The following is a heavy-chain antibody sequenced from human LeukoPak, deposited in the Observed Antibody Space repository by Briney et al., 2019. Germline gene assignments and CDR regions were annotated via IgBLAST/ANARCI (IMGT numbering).Heavy chain of an antibody. J-gene: IGHJ4*02. D-gene: IGHD3-22*01. CDR3: ARGYYYDSSGPFDY. CDR2: ISSSSSTI. V-gene: IGHV3-48*01. Sequence: SGGSLRLSCAASGFTFSSYSMNWVRQAPGKGLEWVSYISSSSSTIYYADSVKGRFTISRDNAKNSLYLQMNSLRAEDTAVYYCARGYYYDSSGPFDYWGQGTLVTVSS. CDR1: GFTFSSYS.